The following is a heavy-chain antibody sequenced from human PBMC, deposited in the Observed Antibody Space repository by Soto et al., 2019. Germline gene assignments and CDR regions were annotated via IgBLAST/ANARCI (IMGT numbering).Heavy chain of an antibody. CDR1: GFSFSTYA. Sequence: PGGSLRLSCAASGFSFSTYARSGVRQAPGQGLEWVSAISGSGSDTYHADSVKGRFTISRHNSISTLYMQMNSLRTEDTAVYYCAHPRGYGVFDAYDFWGQGAMVTVSS. D-gene: IGHD4-17*01. CDR3: AHPRGYGVFDAYDF. V-gene: IGHV3-23*01. J-gene: IGHJ3*01. CDR2: ISGSGSDT.